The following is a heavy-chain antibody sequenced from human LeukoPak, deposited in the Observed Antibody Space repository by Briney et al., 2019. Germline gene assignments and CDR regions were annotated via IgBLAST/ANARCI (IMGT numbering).Heavy chain of an antibody. J-gene: IGHJ4*02. CDR1: GFTFSSYG. CDR3: AKGPHDYSNWLGDY. D-gene: IGHD4-11*01. Sequence: GGSLRLSCAASGFTFSSYGMHWVRQAPGKGLEWVAFIRYDGSNKYYADSVKGRFTISRDNSKNTLYLQMNSLRAEDTAVYYCAKGPHDYSNWLGDYWGQGTLVTVSS. CDR2: IRYDGSNK. V-gene: IGHV3-30*02.